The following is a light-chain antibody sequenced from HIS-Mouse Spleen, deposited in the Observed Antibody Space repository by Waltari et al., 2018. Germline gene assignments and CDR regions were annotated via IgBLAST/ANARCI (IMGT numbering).Light chain of an antibody. CDR3: CSYAGSSTVV. Sequence: QSALTQPASAHAPPRQSITISCTGASRDLGSYTLVSWYQQHPGKAPKLMIYEGSKRPSGVSNRFSGSKSGNTASLTISGLQAEDEADYYCCSYAGSSTVVFGGGTKLTVL. CDR2: EGS. CDR1: SRDLGSYTL. J-gene: IGLJ2*01. V-gene: IGLV2-23*01.